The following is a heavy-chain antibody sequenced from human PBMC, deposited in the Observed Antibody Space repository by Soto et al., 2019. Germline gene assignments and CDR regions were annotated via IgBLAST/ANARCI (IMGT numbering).Heavy chain of an antibody. J-gene: IGHJ5*01. CDR3: ARDAVKGSSNLDWFAS. CDR1: GFTSSSHT. V-gene: IGHV3-21*01. CDR2: LSSNGYYI. D-gene: IGHD6-13*01. Sequence: GGSLRLSCAASGFTSSSHTINWVRQAPGKGLEWVSSLSSNGYYIYYADSVRGRFTISRDNAKNSLYLQMSSLRAEDTAIYYCARDAVKGSSNLDWFASWGQGTLVTVSS.